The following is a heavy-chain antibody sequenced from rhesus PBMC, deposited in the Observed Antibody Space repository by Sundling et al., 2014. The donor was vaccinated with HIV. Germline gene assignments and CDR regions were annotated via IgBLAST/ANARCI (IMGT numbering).Heavy chain of an antibody. J-gene: IGHJ4*01. V-gene: IGHV3S42*01. CDR2: INSGGGST. CDR1: GFTFSSYG. CDR3: AKEGPYSYSSFDY. D-gene: IGHD5-12*01. Sequence: EVQLVETGGGLVQPGGSLKLSCAASGFTFSSYGMSWVRQAPGKGLEWVSAINSGGGSTYYADSVKGRFTISRDNSKNTLSLQMNSLRAEDTAVYYCAKEGPYSYSSFDYWGQGVLVTVSS.